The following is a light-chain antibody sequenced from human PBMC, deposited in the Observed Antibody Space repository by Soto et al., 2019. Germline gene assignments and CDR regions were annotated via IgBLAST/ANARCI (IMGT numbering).Light chain of an antibody. CDR3: QQANSFPFT. J-gene: IGKJ3*01. CDR2: ATS. V-gene: IGKV1-12*01. CDR1: PGISSW. Sequence: DIQMTQSPSSVSASVGDRVTITCRASPGISSWVAWYQQKPGKAPKLLIYATSSLQSGVPSRFSGSGSGTYITLTVSSLQPEDFATYCCQQANSFPFTFGPGTKVDIK.